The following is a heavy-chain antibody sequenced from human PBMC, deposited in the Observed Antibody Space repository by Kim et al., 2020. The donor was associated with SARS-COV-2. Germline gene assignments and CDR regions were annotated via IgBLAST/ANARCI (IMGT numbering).Heavy chain of an antibody. Sequence: GESLKISCKGSGYSFTSYWISWVRQMPGKGLEWMGRIDPSDSYTNYSPSFQGHVTISADKSISTAYLQWSSLKASDTAMYYCARLGWAVAGTGGYFQHWGQGTLVPVPS. D-gene: IGHD6-19*01. CDR2: IDPSDSYT. CDR3: ARLGWAVAGTGGYFQH. J-gene: IGHJ1*01. V-gene: IGHV5-10-1*01. CDR1: GYSFTSYW.